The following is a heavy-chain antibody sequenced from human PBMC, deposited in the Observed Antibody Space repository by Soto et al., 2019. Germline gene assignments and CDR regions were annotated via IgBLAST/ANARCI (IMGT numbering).Heavy chain of an antibody. D-gene: IGHD3-10*01. CDR3: ARHPHYYGWGRYHLPFFYGMDV. Sequence: QVQLQESGPGLVKPSETLSLTCTVSGASISPYYWSWIRQPPGKGLEWMGYIYYSGSTKYNPSLECRVPIPYEPSMNLFSLGLSHVTGADTDVYYRARHPHYYGWGRYHLPFFYGMDVWGPGTTVTVSS. J-gene: IGHJ6*02. CDR2: IYYSGST. CDR1: GASISPYY. V-gene: IGHV4-59*08.